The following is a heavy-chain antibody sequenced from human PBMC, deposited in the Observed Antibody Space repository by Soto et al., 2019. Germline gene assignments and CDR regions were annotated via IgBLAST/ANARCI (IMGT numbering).Heavy chain of an antibody. J-gene: IGHJ4*01. Sequence: SETLSLTCTVSGDSIRNYYWSWIRQPPGRGLEYIGYIFYSGSTNYNPSLKSRVAISVDTSRNQFALKLRSVTAADTATYYCARVKRGYSYGSIIDFWGRGTLVTVSS. D-gene: IGHD5-18*01. CDR3: ARVKRGYSYGSIIDF. V-gene: IGHV4-59*01. CDR1: GDSIRNYY. CDR2: IFYSGST.